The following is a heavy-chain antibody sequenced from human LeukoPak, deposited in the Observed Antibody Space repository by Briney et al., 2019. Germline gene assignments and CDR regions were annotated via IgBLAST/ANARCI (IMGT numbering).Heavy chain of an antibody. CDR1: GGSFSGYY. V-gene: IGHV4-34*01. Sequence: PSETLSLTCAVYGGSFSGYYWSWIRQPPGKGLEWIGEINHSGSTNYNPSLKSRVTISVDTSKNQFSLKLSSVTAADTAVYYCAREWVVIGYFDYWGQGTLVTVSS. CDR2: INHSGST. CDR3: AREWVVIGYFDY. D-gene: IGHD2-21*01. J-gene: IGHJ4*02.